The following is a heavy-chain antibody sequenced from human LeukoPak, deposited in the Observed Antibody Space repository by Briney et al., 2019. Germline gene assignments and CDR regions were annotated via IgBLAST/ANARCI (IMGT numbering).Heavy chain of an antibody. CDR2: IYHSGFT. D-gene: IGHD2-2*01. CDR3: ARTVVPAAIGWFDP. CDR1: NYSINNGYY. J-gene: IGHJ5*02. V-gene: IGHV4-38-2*02. Sequence: SETLSLTCTVSNYSINNGYYWGWIRQPPGKGLEWIGSIYHSGFTYSNPSLTSRLTMSIDASKNEFSLKLTSVTAADTAVYYCARTVVPAAIGWFDPWGQGTLVTVSS.